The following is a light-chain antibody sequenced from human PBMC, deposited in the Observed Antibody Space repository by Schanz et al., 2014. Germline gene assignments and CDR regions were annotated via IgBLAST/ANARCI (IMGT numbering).Light chain of an antibody. V-gene: IGLV2-8*01. CDR2: EIN. Sequence: QSALTQPPSASGSPGQSVTISCTGTSSDVGGDNFVSWYQQHPGKAPKLMIYEINKRPSGVPDRFSGSKSGNTASLTVSGLQAEDEADYYCSSYAGSNSPFVFGTGTKVTVL. CDR3: SSYAGSNSPFV. CDR1: SSDVGGDNF. J-gene: IGLJ1*01.